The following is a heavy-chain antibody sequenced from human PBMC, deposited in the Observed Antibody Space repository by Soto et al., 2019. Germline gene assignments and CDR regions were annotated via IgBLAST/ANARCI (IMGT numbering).Heavy chain of an antibody. J-gene: IGHJ4*02. V-gene: IGHV3-30-3*01. Sequence: QEQLVESGGDVVQPGRSLTLSCAASGFTFSANAMHWVRQAPGKGLEWVAVIAYDGTIKIYRDSVKGQFTISRDDSKSTLYLHMNSLRPEDTAVYYCARDKIKGAPDYLDSWGQGTLVTVSS. CDR2: IAYDGTIK. CDR3: ARDKIKGAPDYLDS. CDR1: GFTFSANA. D-gene: IGHD1-26*01.